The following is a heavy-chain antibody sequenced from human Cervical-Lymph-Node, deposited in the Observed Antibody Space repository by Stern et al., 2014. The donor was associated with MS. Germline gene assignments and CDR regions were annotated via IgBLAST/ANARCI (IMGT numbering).Heavy chain of an antibody. CDR1: GGSINAYY. D-gene: IGHD5-24*01. CDR2: IYYSGGT. V-gene: IGHV4-59*01. J-gene: IGHJ3*01. CDR3: ARDRRDGYDSYALDL. Sequence: QLQLQESGPGLVKPSATLSLTCTVSGGSINAYYWTWVRQPPGKGLEWMGQIYYSGGTNYSPSLNSRVTISVDRSQNQFSLRLTSVTAADTAVYYCARDRRDGYDSYALDLWGRGTMVTVSS.